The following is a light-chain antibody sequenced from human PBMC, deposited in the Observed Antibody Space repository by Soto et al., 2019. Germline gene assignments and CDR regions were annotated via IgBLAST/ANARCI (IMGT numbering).Light chain of an antibody. J-gene: IGLJ1*01. CDR3: FSYTSSGTYV. V-gene: IGLV2-14*01. CDR2: EVS. Sequence: QSVLTQPASVSGSPGQSITISCTGTSXDVGNYKYVSWYQQHPGKAPKLMIYEVSSRPSGVSNRFSGSKSGNTASLTISGLQAEDETDYYCFSYTSSGTYVFGTGTKVTVL. CDR1: SXDVGNYKY.